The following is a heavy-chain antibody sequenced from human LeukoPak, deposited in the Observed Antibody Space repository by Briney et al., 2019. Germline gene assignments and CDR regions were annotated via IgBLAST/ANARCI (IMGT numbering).Heavy chain of an antibody. Sequence: SVKVSCKASGGTFSSYAISWVRQAPGQGLEWMGGIIPIFGTANDAQKFQCRVTINTDESTSTAYMELSSLRSEDTAVYYCARDRMGYFDYWGQGTLVTVSS. CDR1: GGTFSSYA. CDR2: IIPIFGTA. CDR3: ARDRMGYFDY. V-gene: IGHV1-69*05. D-gene: IGHD2-8*01. J-gene: IGHJ4*02.